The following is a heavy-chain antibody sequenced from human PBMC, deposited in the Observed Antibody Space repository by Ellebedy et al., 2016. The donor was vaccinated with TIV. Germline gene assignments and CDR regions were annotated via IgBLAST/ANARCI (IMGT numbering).Heavy chain of an antibody. CDR1: GFTFSGYW. CDR3: ARGGLTAASDY. Sequence: GESLKISCAASGFTFSGYWMHWVRQAPGKGLLWVSRIKGDGSSAGYADSVKGRFTVSRDNAKNTLYLQMNSLRAEDTAVYYCARGGLTAASDYWGQGTLVTVSS. D-gene: IGHD2-2*01. J-gene: IGHJ4*02. V-gene: IGHV3-74*01. CDR2: IKGDGSSA.